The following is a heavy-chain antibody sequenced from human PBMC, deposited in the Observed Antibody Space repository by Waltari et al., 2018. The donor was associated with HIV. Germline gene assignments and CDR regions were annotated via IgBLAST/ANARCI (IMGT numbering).Heavy chain of an antibody. J-gene: IGHJ6*02. D-gene: IGHD5-18*01. Sequence: QLLQSGPETRKPGAAVKISCKARGYDFTSYGITWVRRAPGVGLEWGGWDGADDGNKDVYRKFKDRVSRTTDTSTATAFWEVRSLTVDETATYYCKKGGGSWIQETHYYKAFDVWGHGTTVIV. CDR3: KKGGGSWIQETHYYKAFDV. CDR1: GYDFTSYG. CDR2: DGADDGN. V-gene: IGHV1-18*01.